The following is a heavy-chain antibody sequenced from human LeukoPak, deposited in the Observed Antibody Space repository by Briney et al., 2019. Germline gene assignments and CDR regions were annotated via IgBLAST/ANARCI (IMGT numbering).Heavy chain of an antibody. J-gene: IGHJ3*02. CDR2: IYYNGRT. Sequence: SETLSLTCTVSGDSINNNNYYWGWIRQPPGKGLEWIGNIYYNGRTYYSPSLKSRGTISVDRSKKKFSLKLSFVTAADTAVYYCARGGSIIRLRGATPNPFDIWGQGTMVTVSS. CDR3: ARGGSIIRLRGATPNPFDI. V-gene: IGHV4-39*07. D-gene: IGHD3-10*01. CDR1: GDSINNNNYY.